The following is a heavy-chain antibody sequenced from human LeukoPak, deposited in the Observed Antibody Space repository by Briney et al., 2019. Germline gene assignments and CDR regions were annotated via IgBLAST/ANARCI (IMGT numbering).Heavy chain of an antibody. V-gene: IGHV4-34*01. Sequence: PSETLSLTCAVYGGSFSGYYWSWIRQHPGKGLEWIGEINPSGSTNYNPSLKSRVTISVDTSKNQFSLNLSSVTAADTAVYYCARPPRSTFWSGSPAAFDIWGQGTMVTVSS. CDR1: GGSFSGYY. CDR3: ARPPRSTFWSGSPAAFDI. J-gene: IGHJ3*02. CDR2: INPSGST. D-gene: IGHD3-3*01.